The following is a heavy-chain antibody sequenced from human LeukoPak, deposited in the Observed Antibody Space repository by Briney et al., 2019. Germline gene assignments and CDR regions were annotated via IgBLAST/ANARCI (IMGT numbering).Heavy chain of an antibody. CDR3: ARKLRLGGNWFDP. J-gene: IGHJ5*02. D-gene: IGHD1-26*01. CDR2: IIPISGTT. CDR1: GGTFTSYA. V-gene: IGHV1-69*13. Sequence: SVKVSCKTSGGTFTSYAITWVRQAPGQGLEWMGKIIPISGTTNYAEKFQGRVTFTADEFTSTAYMELSGLRSEDTALYYCARKLRLGGNWFDPWGQGTLVTVSS.